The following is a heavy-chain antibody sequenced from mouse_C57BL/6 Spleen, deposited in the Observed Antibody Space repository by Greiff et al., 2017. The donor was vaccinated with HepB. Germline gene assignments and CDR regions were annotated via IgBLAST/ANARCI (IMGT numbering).Heavy chain of an antibody. CDR3: ARTYSNYLYYFDY. V-gene: IGHV1-50*01. CDR1: GYTFTSYW. D-gene: IGHD2-5*01. Sequence: QVHVKQPGAELVKPGASVKLSCKASGYTFTSYWMQWVKQRPGQGLEWIGEIDPSDSYTNYNQKFKGKATLTVDTSSSTAYMQLSSLTSEDSAVYYCARTYSNYLYYFDYWGQGTTLTVSS. CDR2: IDPSDSYT. J-gene: IGHJ2*01.